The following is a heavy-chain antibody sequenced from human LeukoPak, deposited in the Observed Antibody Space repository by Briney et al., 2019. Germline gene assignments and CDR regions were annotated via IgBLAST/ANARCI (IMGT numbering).Heavy chain of an antibody. CDR2: INHSGST. CDR3: ALIAARLNY. CDR1: GGSFSGYY. J-gene: IGHJ4*02. V-gene: IGHV4-34*01. Sequence: SETLSLTCAVYGGSFSGYYWSWIRQPPEKGLEWIGEINHSGSTNYNPSLKSRVTISVDTSKDQFSLKLSSVTAADTAVYYCALIAARLNYWGQGTLVTVSS. D-gene: IGHD6-6*01.